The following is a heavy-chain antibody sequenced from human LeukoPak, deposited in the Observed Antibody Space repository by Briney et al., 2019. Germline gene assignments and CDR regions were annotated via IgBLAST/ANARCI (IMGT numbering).Heavy chain of an antibody. J-gene: IGHJ4*02. CDR2: ISAYNGNL. V-gene: IGHV1-18*01. CDR3: ARDPKKYYYDAAGYYPFDY. Sequence: ASVKVSCKASGYTFTNYGISWVRQAPGQGLEWMGWISAYNGNLNYAQGHQGRITMTTDKYTSTAYMELRSLGSDDTAVYYCARDPKKYYYDAAGYYPFDYWGQGTLVTVSS. CDR1: GYTFTNYG. D-gene: IGHD3-22*01.